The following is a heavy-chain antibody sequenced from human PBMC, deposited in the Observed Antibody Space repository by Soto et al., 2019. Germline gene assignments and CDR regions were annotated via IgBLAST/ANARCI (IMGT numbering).Heavy chain of an antibody. J-gene: IGHJ4*02. Sequence: QVQLVESGGGLVKPGGSLRLSCAASGFTFSDYYMSWIRQAPGKGLEWVSYISSSGSTIYYADSVKGRFAISRDNAKNSLYLQMNSLGAEATAVYYCARDLRASITGTTIDYWGQGTLVTVSS. CDR1: GFTFSDYY. V-gene: IGHV3-11*01. CDR2: ISSSGSTI. D-gene: IGHD1-7*01. CDR3: ARDLRASITGTTIDY.